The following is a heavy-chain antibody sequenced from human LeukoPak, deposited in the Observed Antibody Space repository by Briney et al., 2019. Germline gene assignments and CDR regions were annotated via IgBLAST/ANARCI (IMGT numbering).Heavy chain of an antibody. Sequence: GALRLSCAASGFTFSSYWMSWVRQAPGKGLEWVANIKHDGSEKYYVDSVKGRITISRDKAKNSLYLQMSSLRAEDTAVYYCARDSRESHYYDFWSGYYKGYFDYWGQGTLVTVSS. D-gene: IGHD3-3*01. CDR3: ARDSRESHYYDFWSGYYKGYFDY. V-gene: IGHV3-7*01. CDR2: IKHDGSEK. CDR1: GFTFSSYW. J-gene: IGHJ4*02.